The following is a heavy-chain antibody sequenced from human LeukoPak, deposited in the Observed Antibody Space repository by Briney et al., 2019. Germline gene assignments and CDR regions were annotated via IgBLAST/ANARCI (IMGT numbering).Heavy chain of an antibody. CDR2: IYYSVST. D-gene: IGHD6-6*01. J-gene: IGHJ5*02. Sequence: PSETLSLTCTVSGGSISSYYWSWIRQPPGKGLEWIGYIYYSVSTNYSRSLMTRVTISGAASKNQCSLKLGSVTAADTAVYYCASTYSSSPGNWFDPWGQGTLVTVSS. V-gene: IGHV4-59*01. CDR3: ASTYSSSPGNWFDP. CDR1: GGSISSYY.